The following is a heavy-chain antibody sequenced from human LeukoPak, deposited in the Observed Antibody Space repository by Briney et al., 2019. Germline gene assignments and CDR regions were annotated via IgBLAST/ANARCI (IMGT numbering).Heavy chain of an antibody. D-gene: IGHD6-13*01. J-gene: IGHJ4*02. V-gene: IGHV4-59*01. CDR2: LHYGGST. CDR1: DGAITGYY. Sequence: VKPSETLSLTYTVSDGAITGYYWGWIRQPPGKGLDWIGHLHYGGSTNYNPSLESRVTISVDTSKNHFSLKLSSVTAADTAVYYCARGYSTSWTYYFDYWGQGALVTVSS. CDR3: ARGYSTSWTYYFDY.